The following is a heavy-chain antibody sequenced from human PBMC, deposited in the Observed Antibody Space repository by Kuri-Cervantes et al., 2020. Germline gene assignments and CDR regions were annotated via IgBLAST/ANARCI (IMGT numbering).Heavy chain of an antibody. D-gene: IGHD3-22*01. J-gene: IGHJ3*02. CDR2: MYASGST. CDR1: GGSFRGYY. Sequence: SQTLSFICAVYGGSFRGYYWLWIRQPAGKGLECIGRMYASGSTNYNPSLKSRVTISVDTSKNHFYLKLSSVTAADTAVYYCERAPLYYHNSGSFYWALHFDMWGQGTKVTVSS. CDR3: ERAPLYYHNSGSFYWALHFDM. V-gene: IGHV4-59*10.